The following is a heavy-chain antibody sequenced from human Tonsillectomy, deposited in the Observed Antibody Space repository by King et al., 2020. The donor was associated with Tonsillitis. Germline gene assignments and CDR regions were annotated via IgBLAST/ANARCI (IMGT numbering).Heavy chain of an antibody. CDR1: GFTFSSYS. CDR3: ARDYAGYCSGGSCYSGFDY. D-gene: IGHD2-15*01. V-gene: IGHV3-21*01. J-gene: IGHJ4*02. CDR2: ISSSSSYM. Sequence: VQLVESGGGLVKPGGSLRLSCAASGFTFSSYSMNWVRQAPGKGLEWVSSISSSSSYMYYADSLKGRFTISRDNAKNSLYLQMNSLRAEDTAVYYCARDYAGYCSGGSCYSGFDYWGQGTLVTVSS.